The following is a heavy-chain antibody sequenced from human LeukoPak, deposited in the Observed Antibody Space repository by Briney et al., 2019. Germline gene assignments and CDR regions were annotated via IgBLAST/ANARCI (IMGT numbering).Heavy chain of an antibody. CDR2: ISSSSCYI. CDR1: GFTFSSYS. J-gene: IGHJ4*02. D-gene: IGHD5-12*01. CDR3: AREGSGYDYNFDY. Sequence: GGSLRLSCAASGFTFSSYSMNWVRQAPGKGLEWVSSISSSSCYIYYADSVKGRFTISRDNAKNSLYLQMNSLRAEDTAVYYCAREGSGYDYNFDYWGQGTLVTVSS. V-gene: IGHV3-21*01.